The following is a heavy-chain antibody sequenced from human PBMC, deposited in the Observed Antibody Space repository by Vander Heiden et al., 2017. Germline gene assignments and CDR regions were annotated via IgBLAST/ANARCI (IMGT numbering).Heavy chain of an antibody. Sequence: EVQLVESGGGLVKPGRSLRLSCTASGFTFGAYALSWFRQAPGKGLEWVGFIRSKAYGGTTEYAASVKGRFTISRDDSKSIAYLQMNSLKTEDTAVYYCTRDPQYYDFWSGYSPFDYWGQGTLVTVSS. V-gene: IGHV3-49*05. CDR2: IRSKAYGGTT. CDR1: GFTFGAYA. D-gene: IGHD3-3*01. J-gene: IGHJ4*02. CDR3: TRDPQYYDFWSGYSPFDY.